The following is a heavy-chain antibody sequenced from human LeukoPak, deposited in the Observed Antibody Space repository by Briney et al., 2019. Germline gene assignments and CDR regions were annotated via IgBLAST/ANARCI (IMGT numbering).Heavy chain of an antibody. CDR1: GFTFSSYS. CDR3: ARDLGDFWSGYWANYYFDY. CDR2: ISSSNSTI. D-gene: IGHD3-3*01. Sequence: GGSLRLSCAASGFTFSSYSMNWVRQAPGKGLEWVSYISSSNSTIYYADSVKGRFTISRDNAKNSLYLQMNSLRAEDTAVYYCARDLGDFWSGYWANYYFDYWGQGTLVTVSS. J-gene: IGHJ4*02. V-gene: IGHV3-48*01.